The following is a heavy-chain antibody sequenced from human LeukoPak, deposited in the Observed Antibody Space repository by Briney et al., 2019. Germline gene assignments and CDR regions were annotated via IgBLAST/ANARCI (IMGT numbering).Heavy chain of an antibody. CDR3: ARGSATSTWYGASDI. V-gene: IGHV3-74*01. D-gene: IGHD6-13*01. J-gene: IGHJ3*02. CDR2: IYGDDSST. CDR1: GFTFSSYW. Sequence: GGSLRLSCAASGFTFSSYWMHWVRQAPGKGLVWVSRIYGDDSSTSYADSVKGRFTISRDNAKNTLYLQMNSLRAEETAVYYCARGSATSTWYGASDIWGQGTMVTVSS.